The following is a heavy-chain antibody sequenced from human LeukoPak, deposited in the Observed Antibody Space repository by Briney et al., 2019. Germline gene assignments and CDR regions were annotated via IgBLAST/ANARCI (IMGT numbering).Heavy chain of an antibody. CDR2: INHSGST. V-gene: IGHV4-34*01. CDR3: ARADRNRIVVVVAARRPFDY. CDR1: GGSFSGYY. J-gene: IGHJ4*02. D-gene: IGHD2-15*01. Sequence: SSETLSLTCAVYGGSFSGYYWSWIRQPPGKGLEWMGEINHSGSTNYNPSLKSRVTISVDTSKNQFSLKLSSVTAADTAVYYCARADRNRIVVVVAARRPFDYWGQGTLVTVSS.